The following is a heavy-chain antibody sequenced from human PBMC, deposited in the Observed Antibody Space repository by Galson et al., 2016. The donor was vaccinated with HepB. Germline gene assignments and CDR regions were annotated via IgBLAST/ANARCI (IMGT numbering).Heavy chain of an antibody. CDR3: ARRALAFLTGYFYFNH. CDR2: IYYSGST. J-gene: IGHJ1*01. CDR1: GGSISSSTYY. D-gene: IGHD3-9*01. Sequence: ETLSLTCTVSGGSISSSTYYWGWIRQPPGKGLEWIGNIYYSGSTYYNPSLKSRVTISVDTSKNQFSLKLNSVTAADTAVYYCARRALAFLTGYFYFNHWGQGTLVTVSS. V-gene: IGHV4-39*01.